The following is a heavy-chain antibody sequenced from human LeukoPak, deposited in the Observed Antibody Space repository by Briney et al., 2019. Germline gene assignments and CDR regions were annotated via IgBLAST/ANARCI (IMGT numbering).Heavy chain of an antibody. Sequence: GGYLRLSCAASGFTFNNYAMTWVRQAPGKGLEWVSIISGSGDSTYYADSVKGRFTFSRDNSKNMLYLQMNSLRADDTAEYYCTKVRCSGNSCYYDYWGQGTQVTVSS. D-gene: IGHD2-2*01. V-gene: IGHV3-23*01. CDR1: GFTFNNYA. CDR2: ISGSGDST. CDR3: TKVRCSGNSCYYDY. J-gene: IGHJ4*02.